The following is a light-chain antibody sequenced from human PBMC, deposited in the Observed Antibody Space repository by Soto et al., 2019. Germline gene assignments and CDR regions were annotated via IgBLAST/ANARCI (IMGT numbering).Light chain of an antibody. CDR3: SSFAGGGNRVL. J-gene: IGLJ2*01. Sequence: QSALTQPPSASGSLGQSVTISCTGTSSDVGGYNYVSWHQQHPGKAPKVMIYEVTKRPPGVPDRFSGSKSGNTASLTVSGLQDEDEADYYCSSFAGGGNRVLLGGGIKLTVL. CDR1: SSDVGGYNY. V-gene: IGLV2-8*01. CDR2: EVT.